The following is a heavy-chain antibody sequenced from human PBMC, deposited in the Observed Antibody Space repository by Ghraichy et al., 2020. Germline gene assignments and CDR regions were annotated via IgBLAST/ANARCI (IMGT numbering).Heavy chain of an antibody. CDR1: GFTFSSYS. D-gene: IGHD4-17*01. CDR2: INQDESEK. CDR3: ARENGDHGDYFDY. J-gene: IGHJ4*02. V-gene: IGHV3-7*03. Sequence: GGSLRLSCAASGFTFSSYSMSWVRQAPGKGLEWVANINQDESEKYYVDSVKGRFTISRDYAKKSVYLQMNSMRAEDTGVYYCARENGDHGDYFDYWGPGTLVPFSS.